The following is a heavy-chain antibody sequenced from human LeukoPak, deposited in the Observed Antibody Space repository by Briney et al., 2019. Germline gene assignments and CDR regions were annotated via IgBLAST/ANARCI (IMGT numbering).Heavy chain of an antibody. J-gene: IGHJ4*02. CDR1: GGSFSGYY. D-gene: IGHD6-13*01. Sequence: ASETLSLTCAVYGGSFSGYYWSWIRQPPGKGLEWIGEINHSGSTNYNPSLKSRVTISVDTSKNQFSLKLSSVTAADTAVYYCARKRGIAAAKNRIFDYWGQGTLVTVSS. CDR3: ARKRGIAAAKNRIFDY. CDR2: INHSGST. V-gene: IGHV4-34*01.